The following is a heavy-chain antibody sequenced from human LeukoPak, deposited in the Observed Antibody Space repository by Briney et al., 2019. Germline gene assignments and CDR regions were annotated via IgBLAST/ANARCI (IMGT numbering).Heavy chain of an antibody. CDR1: GFTFSTYG. Sequence: PGGSLRLSCAASGFTFSTYGMHWVRQAPGKGLEWVAVIRNDGSNKDYADSVKGRFTISRDNSKNTLYLQMNSHRGEDTAMYYCARDQDEWCFDYWGQGTLVTVSS. J-gene: IGHJ4*02. V-gene: IGHV3-33*01. CDR2: IRNDGSNK. CDR3: ARDQDEWCFDY. D-gene: IGHD2-8*01.